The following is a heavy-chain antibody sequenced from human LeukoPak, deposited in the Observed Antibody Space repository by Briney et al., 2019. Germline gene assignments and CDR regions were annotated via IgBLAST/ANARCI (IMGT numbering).Heavy chain of an antibody. CDR1: GLTFSHSG. CDR2: IWSDGSNK. CDR3: ARDKGVRFLDY. Sequence: LTFGSSGLTFSHSGMHWVRQAPGKGLEWVAMIWSDGSNKYYADSVKGRFTISRDNSKNTLYLQMNSLRAEDTAVYYCARDKGVRFLDYWGQGTLVTVSS. D-gene: IGHD4-17*01. J-gene: IGHJ4*02. V-gene: IGHV3-33*01.